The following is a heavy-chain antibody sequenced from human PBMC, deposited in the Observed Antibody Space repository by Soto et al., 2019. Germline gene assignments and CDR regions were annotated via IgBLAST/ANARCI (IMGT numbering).Heavy chain of an antibody. J-gene: IGHJ6*02. D-gene: IGHD1-26*01. CDR1: GGSINSYY. Sequence: PSETLSLTCTVSGGSINSYYWSWIRQPPGKGLEWIGYIYYSGSTNYNPSLKSRVTISVDTSKNQFSLKLSSVTAADTAVYYCARDMVGGDYYYYGMDVWGQGTTVTVSS. CDR2: IYYSGST. V-gene: IGHV4-59*01. CDR3: ARDMVGGDYYYYGMDV.